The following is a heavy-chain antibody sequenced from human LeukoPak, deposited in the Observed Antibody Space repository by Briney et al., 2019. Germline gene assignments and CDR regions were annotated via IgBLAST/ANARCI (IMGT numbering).Heavy chain of an antibody. V-gene: IGHV1-8*03. J-gene: IGHJ3*02. Sequence: ASVKVSCKASGYTFTSYDINWVRQATGQGLEWMGWMNPNSGNTGYAQKFQGRVTITRNTSISTAYMELSSLRSEDTAVYYCARGARGSHTPTGAFDIWGQGTMVTVSS. CDR1: GYTFTSYD. D-gene: IGHD3-16*01. CDR3: ARGARGSHTPTGAFDI. CDR2: MNPNSGNT.